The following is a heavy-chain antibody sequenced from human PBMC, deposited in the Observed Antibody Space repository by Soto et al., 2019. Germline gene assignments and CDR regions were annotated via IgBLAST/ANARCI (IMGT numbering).Heavy chain of an antibody. J-gene: IGHJ6*02. Sequence: QVQLVESGGGVVQPGRSLRLSCAASGFTFSSYGMHWVRQAPGKGLEWVAVISYDGSNKYYADSVKGRFTISRDNSKNTLYLQMNSLRAEDTVVYYCAKDLKGVVPAAMAGDYYYYGMDVWGQGTTVTVSS. V-gene: IGHV3-30*18. D-gene: IGHD2-2*01. CDR1: GFTFSSYG. CDR2: ISYDGSNK. CDR3: AKDLKGVVPAAMAGDYYYYGMDV.